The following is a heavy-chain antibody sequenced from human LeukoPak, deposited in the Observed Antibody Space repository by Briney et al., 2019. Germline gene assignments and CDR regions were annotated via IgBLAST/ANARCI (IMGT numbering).Heavy chain of an antibody. J-gene: IGHJ4*02. CDR1: GFTFSDYE. CDR2: ISTSGSTT. V-gene: IGHV3-48*03. CDR3: ARGALHVFDY. D-gene: IGHD3-10*02. Sequence: GGSLRLPCAASGFTFSDYEINWVRQAPGKGPEWVSCISTSGSTTYYADSVKGRFTISRDNAKNSLFLQMNTLTAEDTAVYYCARGALHVFDYRGQGTPVTVFS.